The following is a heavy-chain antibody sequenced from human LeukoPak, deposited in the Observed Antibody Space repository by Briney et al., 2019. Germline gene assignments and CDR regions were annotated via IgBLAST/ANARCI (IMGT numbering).Heavy chain of an antibody. CDR2: ISGSDQST. CDR3: ARDRFTHSNSRVVFDY. D-gene: IGHD6-6*01. V-gene: IGHV3-23*01. Sequence: GGSLRLSCAASGFTFSSSAMIWVRQAPGKGLEWVSVISGSDQSTYYAGSVKGRFTISRDNSKNTLYLQMNSLRAEDTAVYYCARDRFTHSNSRVVFDYWGRGTLVTVSS. CDR1: GFTFSSSA. J-gene: IGHJ4*02.